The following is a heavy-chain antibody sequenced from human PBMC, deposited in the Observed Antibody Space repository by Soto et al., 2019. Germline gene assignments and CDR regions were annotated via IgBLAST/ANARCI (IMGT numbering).Heavy chain of an antibody. CDR2: IYYSGST. CDR1: GGSISSGGYY. CDR3: ARDLRGYCSGGSCHDAFDI. J-gene: IGHJ3*02. V-gene: IGHV4-31*03. Sequence: SETLSLTCTVSGGSISSGGYYWSWIRQHPGKGLEWIGYIYYSGSTYYNPSLKSRVTISVDTSKNQFSLKLSSVTAADTAVYYCARDLRGYCSGGSCHDAFDIWGQGTMVTVSS. D-gene: IGHD2-15*01.